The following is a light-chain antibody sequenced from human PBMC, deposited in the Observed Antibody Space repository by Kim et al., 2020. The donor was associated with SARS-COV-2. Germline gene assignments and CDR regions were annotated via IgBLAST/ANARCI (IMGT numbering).Light chain of an antibody. CDR2: EDN. CDR1: SGGIASNY. V-gene: IGLV6-57*02. Sequence: TISFSGGSGGIASNYVQWYQQRRGSAPTTVISEDNLSPSGVPDRFSGSIDSSANSASLTISGLKTEDEADYYCQSYAISNPVVFGGGTQLTVL. J-gene: IGLJ2*01. CDR3: QSYAISNPVV.